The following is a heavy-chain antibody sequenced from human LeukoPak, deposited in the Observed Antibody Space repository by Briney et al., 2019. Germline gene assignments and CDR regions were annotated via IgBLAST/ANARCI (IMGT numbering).Heavy chain of an antibody. D-gene: IGHD4-23*01. CDR2: ISGSGAST. CDR1: GFTFSSYS. J-gene: IGHJ6*02. CDR3: AKRTDYGGNSATRYYYGMDV. V-gene: IGHV3-23*01. Sequence: PGGSLRLSCVASGFTFSSYSMNWVRQAPGKGLEWVSAISGSGASTYYADSVKGRFTVSRDSSKNTLYLQMNSLRAEDTAVYYCAKRTDYGGNSATRYYYGMDVWGQGTTVTVSS.